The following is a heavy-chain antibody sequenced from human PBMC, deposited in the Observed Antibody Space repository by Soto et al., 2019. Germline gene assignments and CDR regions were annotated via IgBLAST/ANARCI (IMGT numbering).Heavy chain of an antibody. CDR2: IYYSGST. CDR1: GGSISSYY. Sequence: SETLSLTCTVSGGSISSYYWSWIRQPPGKGLEWIGYIYYSGSTNYNPSLKSRVTVSVDTSKNQFSLKLSSVTAADTAVYYCARDLPSGGIDYWGQGTLVTVSS. CDR3: ARDLPSGGIDY. V-gene: IGHV4-59*01. J-gene: IGHJ4*02.